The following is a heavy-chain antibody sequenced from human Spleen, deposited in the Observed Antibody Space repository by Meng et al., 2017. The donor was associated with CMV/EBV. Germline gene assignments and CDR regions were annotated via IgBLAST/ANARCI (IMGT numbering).Heavy chain of an antibody. D-gene: IGHD2-15*01. CDR3: ARGYCSGGSCPSVPLDY. V-gene: IGHV3-20*04. J-gene: IGHJ4*02. CDR2: INWNGGST. CDR1: GFTFDDYG. Sequence: GGSLRLSCAASGFTFDDYGMSWVRQAPGKGLEWVSSINWNGGSTGYADSVKGRFTISRDNAKNSLYLQMNSLRAEDTALYYCARGYCSGGSCPSVPLDYWGQGTLVTVSS.